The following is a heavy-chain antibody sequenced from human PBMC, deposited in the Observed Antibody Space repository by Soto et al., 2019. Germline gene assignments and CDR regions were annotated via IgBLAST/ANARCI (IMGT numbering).Heavy chain of an antibody. CDR3: ARSYYYDSSGYSAYYFDY. V-gene: IGHV1-69*13. CDR1: GGTFSSYA. Sequence: GASVKVSCTASGGTFSSYAISWVRQAPGQGLEWMGGIIPIFGTANYAQKFQGRVTITADESTSTAYMELSSLRSEDTAVYYCARSYYYDSSGYSAYYFDYWGQGTLVTVSS. J-gene: IGHJ4*02. D-gene: IGHD3-22*01. CDR2: IIPIFGTA.